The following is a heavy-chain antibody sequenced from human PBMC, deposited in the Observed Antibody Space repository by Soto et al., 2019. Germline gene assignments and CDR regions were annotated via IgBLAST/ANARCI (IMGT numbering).Heavy chain of an antibody. D-gene: IGHD3-3*01. J-gene: IGHJ5*02. CDR1: GYTFTGYY. V-gene: IGHV1-2*02. CDR3: AKSIIRFLEWSSPFDP. Sequence: ASVKVSCKASGYTFTGYYLHWVRQAPGQRLEWMGWINPNSGATNYAENLQGRVTLTRDTSISTAYMELTRLTSEGTAVYYCAKSIIRFLEWSSPFDPWGQGTLVTVSS. CDR2: INPNSGAT.